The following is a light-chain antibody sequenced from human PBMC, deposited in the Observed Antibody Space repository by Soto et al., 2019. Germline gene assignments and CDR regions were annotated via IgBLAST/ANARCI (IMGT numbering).Light chain of an antibody. Sequence: DIHMTQSPSSVSAWVGDRVTRSCRASQGVRNSLAWYQRKTGIAPKVVIYSASSLQSGVPSRFRGSGSGTDFTLTISSLPPEDFATYYCQQANSFPITFGQGTRLEIK. CDR3: QQANSFPIT. J-gene: IGKJ5*01. CDR1: QGVRNS. CDR2: SAS. V-gene: IGKV1D-12*01.